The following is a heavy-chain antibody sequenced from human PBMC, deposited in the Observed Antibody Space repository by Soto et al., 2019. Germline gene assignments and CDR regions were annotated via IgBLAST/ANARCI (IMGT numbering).Heavy chain of an antibody. J-gene: IGHJ6*02. Sequence: GESLKISCHGSGYSFAIYWIGWVRQMPGKDLEWMGIIYPGDSDTRYSPSFQGQVTISADKSLRTAYLQWTSLKASDTALYYCARTRSFTLGFYYDGMDVWGQGTTVTVSS. V-gene: IGHV5-51*01. D-gene: IGHD6-6*01. CDR3: ARTRSFTLGFYYDGMDV. CDR2: IYPGDSDT. CDR1: GYSFAIYW.